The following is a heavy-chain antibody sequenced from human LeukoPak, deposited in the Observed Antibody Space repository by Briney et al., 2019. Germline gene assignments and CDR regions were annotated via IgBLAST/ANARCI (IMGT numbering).Heavy chain of an antibody. CDR1: GCTFSSYA. D-gene: IGHD2-2*01. J-gene: IGHJ5*02. CDR2: ISSNGGST. CDR3: AREIGRNCSSTSCYFGWFDP. V-gene: IGHV3-64*01. Sequence: VGSLRLSCAASGCTFSSYAMHWIRKAPGKGLEYVSAISSNGGSTYYANSVKGRFTISRDNSKNTLYLQMGSLRAEDMAVYYCAREIGRNCSSTSCYFGWFDPWGQGTLVTVSS.